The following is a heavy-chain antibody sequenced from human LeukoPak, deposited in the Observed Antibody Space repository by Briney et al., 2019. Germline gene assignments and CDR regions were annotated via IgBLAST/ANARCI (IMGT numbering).Heavy chain of an antibody. CDR3: AGLTGDRYFDL. CDR2: IYYSGST. CDR1: GGSISSYY. V-gene: IGHV4-59*08. Sequence: SETLSLTCTVSGGSISSYYRSWIRQPPGKGLEWIGYIYYSGSTNYNPSLKSRVTISVDTSKNQFSLKLSSVTAADTAVYYCAGLTGDRYFDLWGRGTLVTVSS. D-gene: IGHD7-27*01. J-gene: IGHJ2*01.